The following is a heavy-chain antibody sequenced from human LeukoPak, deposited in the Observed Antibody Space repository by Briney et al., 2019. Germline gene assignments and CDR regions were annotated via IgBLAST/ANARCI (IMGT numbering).Heavy chain of an antibody. CDR2: IYYSGST. CDR1: GGSISSYY. V-gene: IGHV4-59*01. D-gene: IGHD2-2*01. Sequence: SETLSLTCTVSGGSISSYYWSWIRQPPGEGLEWIGYIYYSGSTNYNPSLKSRVTISVDTSKNQFSLKLSSVTAADTAVYYCASSLSTSISYWGQGTLVTVSS. CDR3: ASSLSTSISY. J-gene: IGHJ4*02.